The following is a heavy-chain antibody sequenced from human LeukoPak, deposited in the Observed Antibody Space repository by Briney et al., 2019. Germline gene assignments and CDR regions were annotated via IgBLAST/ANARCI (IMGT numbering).Heavy chain of an antibody. D-gene: IGHD2-2*01. V-gene: IGHV3-23*01. Sequence: GGSLRLSCAASGITFSSHAMTWVRQAPGKGLDWVSVISNGGVSTYYADSVKGRFTISRDNSKNTLYLEMNSLRAEDTALYYCAKLSSVSSQDFDYWGQGTLVTVSS. CDR1: GITFSSHA. J-gene: IGHJ4*02. CDR2: ISNGGVST. CDR3: AKLSSVSSQDFDY.